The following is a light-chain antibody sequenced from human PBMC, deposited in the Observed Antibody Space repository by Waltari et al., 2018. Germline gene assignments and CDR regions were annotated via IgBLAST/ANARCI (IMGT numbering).Light chain of an antibody. J-gene: IGLJ2*01. CDR2: EVS. V-gene: IGLV2-14*01. CDR3: SSYTNSGNVV. CDR1: SSDIGRYNY. Sequence: QPASVSGSPGQAITISCTGTSSDIGRYNYVSWYQQHPGKAPKFVISEVSNRPSGVSNIFSGSKSGNTASLTISGLQAEDGAHYYCSSYTNSGNVVFGGGTKLTVL.